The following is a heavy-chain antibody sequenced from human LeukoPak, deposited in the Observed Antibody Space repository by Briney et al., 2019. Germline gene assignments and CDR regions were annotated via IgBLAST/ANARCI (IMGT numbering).Heavy chain of an antibody. CDR3: AGDVSDSYGPPKHYYFDY. D-gene: IGHD5-18*01. CDR1: GYTFTGYY. J-gene: IGHJ4*02. V-gene: IGHV1-2*02. Sequence: ASVKVSCKASGYTFTGYYMHWVRQAPGQGLEWMGWINPNSGGTNYAQKFQGRVTMTRDTSISTAYMELSRLRSDDTAVYYCAGDVSDSYGPPKHYYFDYWGQGTLVTVSS. CDR2: INPNSGGT.